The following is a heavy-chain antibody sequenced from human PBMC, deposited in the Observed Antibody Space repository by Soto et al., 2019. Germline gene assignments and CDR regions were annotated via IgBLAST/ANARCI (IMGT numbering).Heavy chain of an antibody. D-gene: IGHD2-2*01. Sequence: TGGSLRLSCAASGFTFSSYGMHWVRQAPGKGLEWVAVIWYDGSNKYYADSVKGRFTISRDNSKNTLYLQMNSLRAEDTAVYYCARASGYCSSTSCSDAFDIWGQGTMVTVSS. CDR1: GFTFSSYG. CDR2: IWYDGSNK. V-gene: IGHV3-33*01. J-gene: IGHJ3*02. CDR3: ARASGYCSSTSCSDAFDI.